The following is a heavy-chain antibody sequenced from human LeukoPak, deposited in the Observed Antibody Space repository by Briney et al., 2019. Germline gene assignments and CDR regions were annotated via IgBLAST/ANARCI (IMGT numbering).Heavy chain of an antibody. D-gene: IGHD4-17*01. J-gene: IGHJ4*02. CDR1: GGSISSYY. CDR2: IYYTGST. V-gene: IGHV4-59*08. CDR3: ARRSYGDVPSDY. Sequence: PSETLSLTCTVSGGSISSYYWSWIRQPPGKGLEWIGYIYYTGSTNYNPSLKSRVTISVDTSKNQFSLKLSSVTAADTAVYYCARRSYGDVPSDYWGQGTLVTVSS.